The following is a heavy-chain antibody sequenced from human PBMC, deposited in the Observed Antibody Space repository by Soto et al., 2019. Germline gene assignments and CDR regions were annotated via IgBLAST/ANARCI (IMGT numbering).Heavy chain of an antibody. D-gene: IGHD1-7*01. CDR2: IYYSGST. J-gene: IGHJ4*02. CDR3: ARITGTDTLYYFDY. Sequence: PSETLSLTCTVSGGSISSGDYYWSWIRQPPGKGLEWIGYIYYSGSTYYNPSLKSRVTISVDTSKNQFSLKLSSVTAADTAVYYCARITGTDTLYYFDYWGQGTLVTVSS. CDR1: GGSISSGDYY. V-gene: IGHV4-30-4*01.